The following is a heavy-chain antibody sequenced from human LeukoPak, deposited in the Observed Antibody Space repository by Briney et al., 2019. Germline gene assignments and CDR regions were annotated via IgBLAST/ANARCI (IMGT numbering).Heavy chain of an antibody. CDR2: ISYSGST. J-gene: IGHJ6*02. Sequence: SETLSLTCTVSGGSISSDFWNWIRQSPGKGLEWIGYISYSGSTNYNPSLKSRVTISVDTSKNQFSLKLSSVTAADTAVYYCARQTSSSWGYGMDVWGQGTTVAVSS. CDR3: ARQTSSSWGYGMDV. V-gene: IGHV4-59*08. CDR1: GGSISSDF. D-gene: IGHD6-13*01.